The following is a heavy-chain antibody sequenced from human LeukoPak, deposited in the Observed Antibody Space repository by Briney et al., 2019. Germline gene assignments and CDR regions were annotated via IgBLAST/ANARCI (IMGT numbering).Heavy chain of an antibody. CDR2: TKNKANSYTT. D-gene: IGHD2-2*01. J-gene: IGHJ4*02. CDR1: GFTFGDHY. V-gene: IGHV3-72*01. Sequence: PGGSLRLSCAASGFTFGDHYMDWVRQAPGKGLEWVSRTKNKANSYTTQYAASVKGRFTVSRDDSKNSLSLQMNNLETEDTAVYYCARDASASLDYGGQGTLVTVSS. CDR3: ARDASASLDY.